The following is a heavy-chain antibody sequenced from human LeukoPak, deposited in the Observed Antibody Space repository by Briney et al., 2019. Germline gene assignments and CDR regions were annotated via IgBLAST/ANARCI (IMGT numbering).Heavy chain of an antibody. CDR2: INPDGTST. V-gene: IGHV3-74*01. CDR1: GFTFSDYW. CDR3: AKGSALEMGGILPKYYYDSSGSDYYFDY. Sequence: PGGSLRLSCAAPGFTFSDYWMHWVRQAPGKGPAWVSRINPDGTSTSYADSVKGRFTISRDNAKNSLYLQMNSLRAEDTALYYCAKGSALEMGGILPKYYYDSSGSDYYFDYWGQGTLVTVSS. D-gene: IGHD3-22*01. J-gene: IGHJ4*02.